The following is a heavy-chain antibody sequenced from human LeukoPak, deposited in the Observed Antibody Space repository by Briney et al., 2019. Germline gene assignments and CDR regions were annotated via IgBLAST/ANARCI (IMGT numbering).Heavy chain of an antibody. D-gene: IGHD3-3*01. J-gene: IGHJ3*01. CDR1: GGSFRYG. CDR2: IIPIFGAP. Sequence: SVKVSCKASGGSFRYGISWVRQAPGQGLEWLGGIIPIFGAPNYAHEFQGRVTITTDESTNMAFMELSGLRSDDTAVYYCAISSRFLKWSASAGAFDFWGQGTMVTVSS. V-gene: IGHV1-69*05. CDR3: AISSRFLKWSASAGAFDF.